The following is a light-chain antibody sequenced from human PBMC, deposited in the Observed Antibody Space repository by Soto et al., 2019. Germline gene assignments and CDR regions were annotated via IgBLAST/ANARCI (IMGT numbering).Light chain of an antibody. Sequence: QSALTQPASVSGSPGQSITISCTGTSGDVGGYYYVSWYQQLPGKAPKLMISEVSNRPSGVSNRFSGSKSGNTASLTVSGLQAEDEADYYCSSYTGGNPSYVFGTGTKLTVL. CDR1: SGDVGGYYY. V-gene: IGLV2-14*01. CDR3: SSYTGGNPSYV. J-gene: IGLJ1*01. CDR2: EVS.